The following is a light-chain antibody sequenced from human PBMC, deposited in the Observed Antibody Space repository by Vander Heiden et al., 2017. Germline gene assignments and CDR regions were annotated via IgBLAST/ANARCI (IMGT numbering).Light chain of an antibody. CDR2: ENI. CDR3: QSFDSSLSGWV. CDR1: SPNIGAVYD. V-gene: IGLV1-40*01. J-gene: IGLJ3*02. Sequence: QSELTQPPSESGAPGQRVTIPCTGSSPNIGAVYDLHWYQQFPGPAPKLLIYENIRRPSGVPDRFSGSESGTSASLAITGLQAEDEADYYCQSFDSSLSGWVFGGGTKLTVL.